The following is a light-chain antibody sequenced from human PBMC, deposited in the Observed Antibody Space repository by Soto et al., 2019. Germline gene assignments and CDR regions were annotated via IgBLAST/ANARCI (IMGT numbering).Light chain of an antibody. V-gene: IGKV3-20*01. Sequence: IVLTQSPGTLSLSPGERATLSCRASQSVTTQLAWYQQKPGQAPRLIIHGASSRATGIPDRFSGSGSGTDFTLTISRLEPEDFAVYYCQQYGSSPVFGQGTKVDIK. CDR3: QQYGSSPV. CDR1: QSVTTQ. CDR2: GAS. J-gene: IGKJ1*01.